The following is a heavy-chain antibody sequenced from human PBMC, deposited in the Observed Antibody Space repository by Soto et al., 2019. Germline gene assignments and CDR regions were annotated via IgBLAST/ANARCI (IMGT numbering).Heavy chain of an antibody. CDR1: GFSLSTSGMC. CDR2: IDWDDDK. D-gene: IGHD3-22*01. Sequence: SGPTLVNPTQTLTLTCTFSGFSLSTSGMCVSWIRQPPGKALEWLALIDWDDDKYYSASLKTRLTISKDTSKNQVVLTMTNMDPVDTATYYCARIDKTYYNYFYAMDVWGQGTTVTVSS. V-gene: IGHV2-70*01. CDR3: ARIDKTYYNYFYAMDV. J-gene: IGHJ6*02.